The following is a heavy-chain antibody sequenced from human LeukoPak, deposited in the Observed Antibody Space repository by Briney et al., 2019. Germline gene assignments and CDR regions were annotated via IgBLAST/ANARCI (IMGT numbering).Heavy chain of an antibody. V-gene: IGHV3-7*01. CDR3: VTDGGYCSSTSCYRADYFDF. CDR1: GFTFSSYW. J-gene: IGHJ4*02. Sequence: GGSLRLSCAASGFTFSSYWMSWVRQAPGKGLEWVANIKQDGSEKYYVDSVKGRFTISRDNAKNSLYLQMNSLRAEDTAVYYCVTDGGYCSSTSCYRADYFDFWGQGTLVTVSS. D-gene: IGHD2-2*02. CDR2: IKQDGSEK.